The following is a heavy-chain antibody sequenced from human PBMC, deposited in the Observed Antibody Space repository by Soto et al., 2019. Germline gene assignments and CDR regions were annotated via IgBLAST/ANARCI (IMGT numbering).Heavy chain of an antibody. CDR2: ISSSSSYI. CDR3: ARARRCRSDQDFAY. J-gene: IGHJ4*02. D-gene: IGHD2-15*01. CDR1: GFTFSSYS. V-gene: IGHV3-21*01. Sequence: EVQLVESGGGLVKPGGSLRISCAASGFTFSSYSMNWVRQAPGKGLEWVSSISSSSSYIYYADSVKGRFTISRDNAKNSLYLRMTGLRAGDTAVYYCARARRCRSDQDFAYWGQGTLVTVSS.